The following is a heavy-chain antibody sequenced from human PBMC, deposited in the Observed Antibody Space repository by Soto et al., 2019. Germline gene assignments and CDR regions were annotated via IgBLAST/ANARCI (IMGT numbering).Heavy chain of an antibody. CDR1: GGTFSTYT. D-gene: IGHD2-15*01. CDR2: IIPIFGTP. V-gene: IGHV1-69*06. J-gene: IGHJ5*02. Sequence: QVQLVQSGAEVKKSGSSVKVSCKASGGTFSTYTFSWVRHAPGQGLEWMGRIIPIFGTPYYAQKFQGRVTITADKSTSTVYMEMRSLGSDDTAVYFCARGLEWRGYCLDKPTWFGPWGQGPLVTVSS. CDR3: ARGLEWRGYCLDKPTWFGP.